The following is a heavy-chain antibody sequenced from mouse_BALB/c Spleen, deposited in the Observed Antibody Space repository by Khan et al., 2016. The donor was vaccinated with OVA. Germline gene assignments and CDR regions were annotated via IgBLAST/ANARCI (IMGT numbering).Heavy chain of an antibody. V-gene: IGHV3-2*02. Sequence: EVQLQESGPGLVKPSQSLSLTCTVTGYSITSDYAWNWIRQFPGNKLEWMGYISYSGRTSYNPSLKSRISITRDTSKNPFFLPLNSVPTEDTATYYCARSVTITTVVATDFDYWGQGTTLTVSS. CDR3: ARSVTITTVVATDFDY. CDR1: GYSITSDYA. D-gene: IGHD1-1*01. CDR2: ISYSGRT. J-gene: IGHJ2*01.